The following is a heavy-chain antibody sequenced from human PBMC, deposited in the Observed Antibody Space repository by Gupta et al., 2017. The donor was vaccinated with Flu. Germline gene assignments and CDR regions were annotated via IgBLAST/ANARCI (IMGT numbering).Heavy chain of an antibody. Sequence: VRQPPGKGLEWIGEIYHSGSTNYNPSLKSRVTISVDKSKNQFSLKLSSVTAADTAVYYCARVPYYDFWSGDFYYYYYMDVWGKGTTVTISS. V-gene: IGHV4-4*02. CDR3: ARVPYYDFWSGDFYYYYYMDV. J-gene: IGHJ6*03. D-gene: IGHD3-3*01. CDR2: IYHSGST.